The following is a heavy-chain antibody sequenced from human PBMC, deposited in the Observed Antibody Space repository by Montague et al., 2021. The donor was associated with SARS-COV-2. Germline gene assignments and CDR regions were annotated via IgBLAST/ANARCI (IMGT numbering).Heavy chain of an antibody. CDR1: GGSINTNNW. D-gene: IGHD3-9*01. CDR3: ARGRRYDVVTYYPDF. V-gene: IGHV4-4*02. J-gene: IGHJ4*02. CDR2: IFHSGIT. Sequence: SETLSLTCAVSGGSINTNNWWTWVRQPPGEGLEWIGQIFHSGITNYNPSLESRVTISVDKSKNQFSLRLSSVTAADTAVYYCARGRRYDVVTYYPDFWGQGILVTVSS.